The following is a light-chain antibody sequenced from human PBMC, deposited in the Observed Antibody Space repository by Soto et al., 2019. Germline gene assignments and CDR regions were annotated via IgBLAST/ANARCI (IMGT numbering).Light chain of an antibody. CDR1: QSITTY. J-gene: IGKJ2*01. CDR2: AAS. Sequence: DIQMTQSPSSLSASVGDRVTITCRASQSITTYLNWDQQKPGKAPKLLIYAASSLQSGVPSRLSGSGSGTDFTLTISSLQAEDFATYYCQQSYNTPPVFCQGTKLEIK. CDR3: QQSYNTPPV. V-gene: IGKV1-39*01.